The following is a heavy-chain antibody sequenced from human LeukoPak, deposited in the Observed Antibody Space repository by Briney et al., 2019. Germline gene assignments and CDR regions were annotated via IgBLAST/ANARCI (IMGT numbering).Heavy chain of an antibody. CDR1: GGSISSYY. Sequence: PSETLSLTCTVSGGSISSYYWTWIRQSAGKGLEWIGRIYSSGITDYSPSLKSRVTMSLDASKNQISLELTSVTAADTAVYYCSRGLVYSLGYDYGSNVWGQGTTVTVSS. J-gene: IGHJ6*02. CDR2: IYSSGIT. V-gene: IGHV4-4*07. CDR3: SRGLVYSLGYDYGSNV. D-gene: IGHD5-12*01.